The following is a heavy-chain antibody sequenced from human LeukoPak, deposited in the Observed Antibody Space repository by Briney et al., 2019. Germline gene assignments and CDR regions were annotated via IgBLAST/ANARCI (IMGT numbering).Heavy chain of an antibody. CDR2: INSDGSST. CDR1: GFTFSDYW. Sequence: GGSLRLSCAASGFTFSDYWMHWVRQAPGKGLVWVSRINSDGSSTNYADSVKGRFTISGDNAKNTLYLQMNSLRAEDTAVYYCARGYRPNWGSTVGDYWGQGTLVTVSS. V-gene: IGHV3-74*01. CDR3: ARGYRPNWGSTVGDY. D-gene: IGHD7-27*01. J-gene: IGHJ4*02.